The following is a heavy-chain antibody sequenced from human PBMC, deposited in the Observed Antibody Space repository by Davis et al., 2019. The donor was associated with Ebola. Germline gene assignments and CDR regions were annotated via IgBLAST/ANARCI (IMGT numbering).Heavy chain of an antibody. CDR1: GYTFTGYY. Sequence: ASVKVSCKASGYTFTGYYMHWVRQAPGQGLEWMGWINPNSDGTNYAQKFQGWVTMTRDTSISTAYMELSRLRSDDTAVYYCARGRYCSSTSCPFDYWGQGTLVTVSS. CDR2: INPNSDGT. CDR3: ARGRYCSSTSCPFDY. J-gene: IGHJ4*02. V-gene: IGHV1-2*04. D-gene: IGHD2-2*01.